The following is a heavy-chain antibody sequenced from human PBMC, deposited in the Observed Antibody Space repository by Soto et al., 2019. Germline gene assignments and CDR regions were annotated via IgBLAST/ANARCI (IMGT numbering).Heavy chain of an antibody. V-gene: IGHV3-74*01. CDR1: GFTFSSYW. D-gene: IGHD3-9*01. Sequence: GGSLRLSCAASGFTFSSYWMHWVRRAPGKGVVWVSRINSDGSSTSYADSVKGRFTISRDNAKNTRYLQMNSLRAEDTAVYYCARDGKDYDILTGYYRGNWFDPWGQGTLVTVSS. CDR2: INSDGSST. CDR3: ARDGKDYDILTGYYRGNWFDP. J-gene: IGHJ5*02.